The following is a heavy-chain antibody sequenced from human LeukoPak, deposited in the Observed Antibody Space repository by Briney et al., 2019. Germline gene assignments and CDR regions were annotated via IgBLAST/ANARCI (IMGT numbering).Heavy chain of an antibody. J-gene: IGHJ4*02. V-gene: IGHV3-48*03. CDR2: ISSSGSTI. Sequence: PGGSLRLSCAVSGFTFRSYEMNWVRQAPGKGLEWVSYISSSGSTIDYADSVKGRFTLSRDNAKNSLYLQMNSLRAEDTAIYYSAREGSTSGFFYWGQGTLVTVSS. CDR3: AREGSTSGFFY. CDR1: GFTFRSYE. D-gene: IGHD3-22*01.